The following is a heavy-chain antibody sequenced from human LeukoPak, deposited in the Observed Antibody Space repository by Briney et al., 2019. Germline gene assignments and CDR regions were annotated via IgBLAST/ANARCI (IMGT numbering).Heavy chain of an antibody. CDR3: ARGYGSGSYIPGY. V-gene: IGHV3-21*01. CDR2: ISSGSTYI. CDR1: GFTFTTYN. D-gene: IGHD3-10*01. Sequence: GGSLRLSCEASGFTFTTYNMNWVRQAPGKGLEWVSSISSGSTYIYYADSVKGRFTISRDDAKNSLYLQMNSLRAEDTAVYYCARGYGSGSYIPGYWGQGTLVTVSS. J-gene: IGHJ4*02.